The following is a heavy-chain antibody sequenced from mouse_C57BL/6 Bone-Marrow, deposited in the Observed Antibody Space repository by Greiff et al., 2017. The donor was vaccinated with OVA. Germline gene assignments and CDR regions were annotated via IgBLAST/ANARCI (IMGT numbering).Heavy chain of an antibody. J-gene: IGHJ4*01. CDR1: GFTFSSYT. D-gene: IGHD1-1*01. CDR3: ARGSYYAMDY. CDR2: ISGGGGNT. V-gene: IGHV5-9*01. Sequence: EVKLVESGGGLVKPGGSLKLSCAASGFTFSSYTMSWVRQTPEKRLEWVATISGGGGNTYYPVSVKGRFTISRDNAKNTLYLQRSSLRSEDTALYYCARGSYYAMDYWGQGTSVTVAS.